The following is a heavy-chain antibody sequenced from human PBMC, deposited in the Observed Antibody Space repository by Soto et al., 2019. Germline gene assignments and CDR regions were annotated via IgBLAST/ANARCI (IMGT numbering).Heavy chain of an antibody. CDR1: GDIVSSNSAA. Sequence: SQTLSLTCAISGDIVSSNSAAWNWIRQSPSRGLEWLGRTYYRSKWYNDYAVSVKSRITINPDTSKNQFSLQLNSVTPEDTAVYYCERERPGSSSSRHYYFDSWGQGTLVIVSS. CDR2: TYYRSKWYN. J-gene: IGHJ4*02. V-gene: IGHV6-1*01. CDR3: ERERPGSSSSRHYYFDS. D-gene: IGHD6-13*01.